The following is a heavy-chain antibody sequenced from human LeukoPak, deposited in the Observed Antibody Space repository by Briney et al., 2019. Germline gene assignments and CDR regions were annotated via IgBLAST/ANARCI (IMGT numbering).Heavy chain of an antibody. D-gene: IGHD3-10*01. V-gene: IGHV4-61*01. CDR3: ARDRGGADWYFDL. CDR2: IYYSGST. CDR1: GGSVSSGSYY. Sequence: SETLSLTCTVSGGSVSSGSYYWSWIRQPPGKGLEWIGYIYYSGSTNYNPSLKSRVTISVDTSKNQFSLKLSSVTAADTAVYYCARDRGGADWYFDLWGRGTLVTVSS. J-gene: IGHJ2*01.